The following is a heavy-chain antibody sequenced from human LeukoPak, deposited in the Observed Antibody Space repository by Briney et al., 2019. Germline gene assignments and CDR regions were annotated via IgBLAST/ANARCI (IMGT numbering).Heavy chain of an antibody. CDR3: ARSESGTLYYYYMGV. V-gene: IGHV1-18*01. CDR2: ISAYNGNT. J-gene: IGHJ6*03. Sequence: GASVKVSCKASGYTFTSYGISWVRQAPGQGLEWMGWISAYNGNTNYAQKLQGRVTMTTDTSTSTAYMELRSLRSDDTAVYYCARSESGTLYYYYMGVWGKGTTVTISS. CDR1: GYTFTSYG. D-gene: IGHD1-1*01.